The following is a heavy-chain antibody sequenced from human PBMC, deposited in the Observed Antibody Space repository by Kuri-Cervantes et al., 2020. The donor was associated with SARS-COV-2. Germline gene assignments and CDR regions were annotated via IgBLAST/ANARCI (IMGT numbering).Heavy chain of an antibody. CDR3: AKDNSENGRGYWYFDL. CDR2: ISDSGGST. CDR1: GFTFSGYA. J-gene: IGHJ2*01. D-gene: IGHD1-1*01. Sequence: ESLKIYCAASGFTFSGYAMSWVRQAPGKGLEWVSAISDSGGSTYYADSVKGRFTISRDNSKNTLYLQMNTPRAEDTDIYYCAKDNSENGRGYWYFDLWGRGTLVTVSS. V-gene: IGHV3-23*01.